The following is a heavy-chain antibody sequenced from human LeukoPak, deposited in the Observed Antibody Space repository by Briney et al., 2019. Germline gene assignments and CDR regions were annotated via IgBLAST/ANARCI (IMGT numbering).Heavy chain of an antibody. CDR2: TYYRKSKWYS. Sequence: SQTLSLTCAISGDSVYSNGVAWNWIRQSPSRGLEWLGRTYYRKSKWYSESAISVKSRIVVSVDTSKSQFSLLLNSVTPDDTALYYCTRGRISAFDIWYQGTLVTVSS. V-gene: IGHV6-1*01. J-gene: IGHJ3*02. CDR1: GDSVYSNGVA. CDR3: TRGRISAFDI.